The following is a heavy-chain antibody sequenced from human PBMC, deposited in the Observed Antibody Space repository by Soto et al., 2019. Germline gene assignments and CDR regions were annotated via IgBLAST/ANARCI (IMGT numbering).Heavy chain of an antibody. CDR1: GFIVSDNY. CDR2: VYRGAST. D-gene: IGHD3-9*01. V-gene: IGHV3-66*01. CDR3: ARGGYFDWFHHFDY. Sequence: EVQLVESWGGLVQPGGSLRLSCAASGFIVSDNYMGWVRQAPGKGLEWVSFVYRGASTYYADYVKGRFTISRDNSKNTLDLQLRSLRVDETAVYFWARGGYFDWFHHFDYWGQGTLVTVSS. J-gene: IGHJ4*02.